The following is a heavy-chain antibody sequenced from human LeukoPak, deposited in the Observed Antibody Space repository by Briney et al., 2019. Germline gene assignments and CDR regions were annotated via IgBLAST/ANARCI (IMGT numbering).Heavy chain of an antibody. V-gene: IGHV3-66*01. J-gene: IGHJ4*02. Sequence: GGSLRLSCAASGFTVSSNYMSWVRQAPGKGLEWVSVIYSGGSTYYADSGKGRFTISRDNSKNTLYLQMNSLRAEDTAVYYCASTPYYYDSSGYYVDYWGQGTLVTVSS. CDR2: IYSGGST. D-gene: IGHD3-22*01. CDR1: GFTVSSNY. CDR3: ASTPYYYDSSGYYVDY.